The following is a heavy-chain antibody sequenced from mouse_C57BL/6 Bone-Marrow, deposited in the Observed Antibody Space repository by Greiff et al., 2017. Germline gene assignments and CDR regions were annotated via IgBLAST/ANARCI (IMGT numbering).Heavy chain of an antibody. J-gene: IGHJ3*01. CDR3: ARSKNWDSWCAY. CDR2: INPGSGGT. CDR1: GYAFTNYL. V-gene: IGHV1-54*01. D-gene: IGHD4-1*01. Sequence: QVQLQQSGAELVRPGTSVKVSCKASGYAFTNYLIEWVKQRPGQGLEWIGVINPGSGGTNYNEKFKGKATLTADTSSSTASMQLSSLTSEDSAVYVCARSKNWDSWCAYWGQGTLVTVSA.